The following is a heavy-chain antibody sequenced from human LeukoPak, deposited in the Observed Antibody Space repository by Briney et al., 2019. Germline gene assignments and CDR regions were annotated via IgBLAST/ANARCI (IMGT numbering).Heavy chain of an antibody. CDR2: ISYDGSNT. CDR3: AKDGSSYYYIYY. J-gene: IGHJ4*02. CDR1: GFTFNSYG. V-gene: IGHV3-30*02. Sequence: GGSLRLSCAASGFTFNSYGMHWVRQAPGKGLEWLAFISYDGSNTYYADSVKGRFTVSRDDSKSTLYLQMNSLRADDTVVYYCAKDGSSYYYIYYWGQGTLVTVSS. D-gene: IGHD3-22*01.